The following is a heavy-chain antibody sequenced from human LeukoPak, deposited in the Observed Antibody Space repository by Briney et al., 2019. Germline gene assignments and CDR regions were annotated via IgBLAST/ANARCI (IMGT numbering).Heavy chain of an antibody. D-gene: IGHD3-10*01. CDR1: GFTFSSYA. CDR2: ISSNGGST. J-gene: IGHJ4*02. Sequence: GGSLRLSCAASGFTFSSYAMHWVRQAPGKGLEYVSAISSNGGSTYYANSVKGRFTISRDNSKNTLYLQMGSLRAEDMAVYYCARDRITMVRGVLWRVYFDYWGQGTLVSVSS. CDR3: ARDRITMVRGVLWRVYFDY. V-gene: IGHV3-64*01.